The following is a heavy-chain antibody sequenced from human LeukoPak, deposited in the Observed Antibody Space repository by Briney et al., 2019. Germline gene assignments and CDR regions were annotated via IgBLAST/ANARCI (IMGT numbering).Heavy chain of an antibody. Sequence: SETLSLTCTVSGGSISSYYWSWIRQPPGKGLEWIGYIYYSGSTNYNPSLKSRLTISVDTSKNQFSLKLSSVTAADTAVYYCARETSQKGAHYMDVWGRGTTVTISS. CDR2: IYYSGST. J-gene: IGHJ6*03. CDR1: GGSISSYY. D-gene: IGHD3-16*01. CDR3: ARETSQKGAHYMDV. V-gene: IGHV4-59*01.